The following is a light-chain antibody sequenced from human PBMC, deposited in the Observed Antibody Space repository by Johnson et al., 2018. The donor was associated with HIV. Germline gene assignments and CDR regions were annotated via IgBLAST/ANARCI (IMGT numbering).Light chain of an antibody. V-gene: IGLV1-51*02. CDR1: SSNIGNNY. J-gene: IGLJ1*01. CDR2: ENN. CDR3: GTWDSSLSACV. Sequence: QSVLTQPPSVSAAPGQKVTISCSGSSSNIGNNYVSWYQQLPGTAPTLLIYENNKRPSGIPDRFSGSKSGTSATLGITGLQTGDEADYYCGTWDSSLSACVFGTGTKVTVL.